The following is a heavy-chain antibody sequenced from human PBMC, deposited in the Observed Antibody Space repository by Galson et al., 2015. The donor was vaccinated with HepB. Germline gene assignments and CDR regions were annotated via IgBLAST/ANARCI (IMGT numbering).Heavy chain of an antibody. CDR3: ARDGRDSSSWSNFDN. J-gene: IGHJ4*02. D-gene: IGHD6-13*01. V-gene: IGHV4-61*08. Sequence: ETLSLTCTVSGGSVNSNGYYWSWIRQSPGKGLEWIGYIHYSGSTKCNPSLKSRVTMSVDTSKNQFSLELKSVTAADTAVYFCARDGRDSSSWSNFDNWGQGILVTVSS. CDR2: IHYSGST. CDR1: GGSVNSNGYY.